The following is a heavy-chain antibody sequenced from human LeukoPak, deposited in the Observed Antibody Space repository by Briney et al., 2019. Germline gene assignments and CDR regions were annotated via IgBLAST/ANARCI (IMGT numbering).Heavy chain of an antibody. V-gene: IGHV7-4-1*02. J-gene: IGHJ5*02. CDR3: AREHDYGDYVGINWFDP. Sequence: ASVKVSCKASGYTFTSYAMNWVRRAPGQGLEWMGWINTNTGNPTYAQGFTGRFVFSLDTSVSTAYLQISSLKAEDTAVYYCAREHDYGDYVGINWFDPWGQGTLVTVSS. CDR1: GYTFTSYA. D-gene: IGHD4-17*01. CDR2: INTNTGNP.